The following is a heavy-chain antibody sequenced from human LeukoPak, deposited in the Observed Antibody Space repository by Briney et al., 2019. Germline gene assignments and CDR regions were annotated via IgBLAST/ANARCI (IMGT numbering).Heavy chain of an antibody. Sequence: GGSLRLSCAASGFTVSSNYMSWVRQAPGKGLEWVSVIYSGGSTYYADSVKGRFTISRDNSKNTLYLQMNSLRAEDTAVYYCARGMEYQLLWEYFDYWGQGTLVTVSS. D-gene: IGHD2-2*01. V-gene: IGHV3-53*01. CDR2: IYSGGST. J-gene: IGHJ4*02. CDR1: GFTVSSNY. CDR3: ARGMEYQLLWEYFDY.